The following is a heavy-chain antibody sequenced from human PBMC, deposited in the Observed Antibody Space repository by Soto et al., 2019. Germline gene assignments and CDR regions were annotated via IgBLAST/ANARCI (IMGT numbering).Heavy chain of an antibody. V-gene: IGHV3-23*01. Sequence: PGGSLRLSCAASGFTFSSYAMSWVRQAPGKGLEWVSAISGSGGSTYYADSVKGRFTISRDNSKNTLYLQMNSLRAEDTAVYYCAKDLGAPEPYYYYGMDVWGQGTTVTVSS. CDR2: ISGSGGST. CDR3: AKDLGAPEPYYYYGMDV. J-gene: IGHJ6*02. CDR1: GFTFSSYA. D-gene: IGHD1-26*01.